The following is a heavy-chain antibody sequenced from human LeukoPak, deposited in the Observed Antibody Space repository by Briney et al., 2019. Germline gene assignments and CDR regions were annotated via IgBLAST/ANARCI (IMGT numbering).Heavy chain of an antibody. Sequence: SETLSLACTVSVDSISSGDYDWSWIRQRAGKGLEWIGRISSSGSTNYNPSLKSRVTISVDTSKNQFSLKLSSVTAADTAVYFCARGPYSYDSSGAFDIWGQGTMVTVSS. J-gene: IGHJ3*02. CDR2: ISSSGST. V-gene: IGHV4-61*02. CDR3: ARGPYSYDSSGAFDI. CDR1: VDSISSGDYD. D-gene: IGHD3-22*01.